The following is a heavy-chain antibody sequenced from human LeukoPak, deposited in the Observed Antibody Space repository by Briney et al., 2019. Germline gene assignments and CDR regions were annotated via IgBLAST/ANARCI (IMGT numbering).Heavy chain of an antibody. J-gene: IGHJ4*02. Sequence: GASVKVSCKASGGTFSSYAISWVRQAPGQGLEWMGRIIPIFGIANYAQKFQGRVTITADKSTSTAYMELSSLRSEDTAVYYCARDAYCSCGSCLPHAFDYWGQGTLVTVSS. CDR3: ARDAYCSCGSCLPHAFDY. V-gene: IGHV1-69*04. CDR2: IIPIFGIA. D-gene: IGHD2-15*01. CDR1: GGTFSSYA.